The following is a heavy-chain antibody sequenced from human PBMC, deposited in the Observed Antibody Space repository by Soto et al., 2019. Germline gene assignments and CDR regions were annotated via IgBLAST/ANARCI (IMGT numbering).Heavy chain of an antibody. D-gene: IGHD3-10*01. CDR3: ARAGENYGSGTFSPPLRYYFNS. J-gene: IGHJ4*02. CDR1: GYTFTTDY. CDR2: INPSGGRT. Sequence: QVQLVQSGTEVKKPGASVKVSCKASGYTFTTDYMHWVRQAPGQGLEWMGIINPSGGRTTYALKFQGRVTMTSDTSTNTVYVELTSLRSEDTAIYFCARAGENYGSGTFSPPLRYYFNSWGQGTLVTVSS. V-gene: IGHV1-46*01.